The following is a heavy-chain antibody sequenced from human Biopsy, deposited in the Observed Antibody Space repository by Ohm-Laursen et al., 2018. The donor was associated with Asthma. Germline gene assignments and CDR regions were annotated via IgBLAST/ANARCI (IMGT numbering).Heavy chain of an antibody. CDR3: AIHWDWGSFFDY. CDR2: ISYTGSA. Sequence: PGTLSLTCTVSGGSMSSSSYYWGWIRQPPGKGLEWMGSISYTGSAYHNPSLKSRVTISVDTSKNHFSLNLTSVTAADTAVYYCAIHWDWGSFFDYWGQGTPVTVSS. CDR1: GGSMSSSSYY. J-gene: IGHJ4*02. V-gene: IGHV4-39*01. D-gene: IGHD7-27*01.